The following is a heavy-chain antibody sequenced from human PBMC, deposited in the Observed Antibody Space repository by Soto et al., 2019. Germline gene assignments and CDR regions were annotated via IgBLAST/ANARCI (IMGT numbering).Heavy chain of an antibody. D-gene: IGHD3-3*01. J-gene: IGHJ4*02. CDR3: ARDDPQVRFLFRD. Sequence: ASVKVSCKASGYTFTGYYMHWVRQAPGQGLEWMGIINPSGGSTSYAQKFQGRVTMTRDTSTSTVYMELSSLRAEDTAVYYCARDDPQVRFLFRDWGQGTLVTVSS. V-gene: IGHV1-46*01. CDR2: INPSGGST. CDR1: GYTFTGYY.